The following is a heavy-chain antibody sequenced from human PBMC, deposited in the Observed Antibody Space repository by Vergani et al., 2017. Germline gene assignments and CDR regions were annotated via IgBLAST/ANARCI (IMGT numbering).Heavy chain of an antibody. CDR3: ARGPRSWYGDAFDI. V-gene: IGHV4-34*01. D-gene: IGHD6-13*01. CDR2: INHSGST. J-gene: IGHJ3*02. Sequence: QVQLQQWGAGLLKPSETLSLTCAVYGGSFSGYYWSWIRQPPGKGLEWIGEINHSGSTNYNPSLKRRVTISVDTSKNQFSLKLSSVPAADTAVYYCARGPRSWYGDAFDIWGQGTMVTVSS. CDR1: GGSFSGYY.